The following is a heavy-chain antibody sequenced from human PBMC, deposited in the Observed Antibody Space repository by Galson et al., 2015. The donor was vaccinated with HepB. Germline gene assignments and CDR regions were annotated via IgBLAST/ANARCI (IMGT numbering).Heavy chain of an antibody. J-gene: IGHJ4*02. CDR3: AREGPPYSGSYYDY. V-gene: IGHV6-1*01. Sequence: CAISGDSVSSNSAAWNWIRQSPSRGLEWLGRTYYRSKWYNDYAVSVKSRITINPDTSKNQFSLQLNSVTPEDTAVYYCAREGPPYSGSYYDYRGQGILVTVSS. D-gene: IGHD1-26*01. CDR2: TYYRSKWYN. CDR1: GDSVSSNSAA.